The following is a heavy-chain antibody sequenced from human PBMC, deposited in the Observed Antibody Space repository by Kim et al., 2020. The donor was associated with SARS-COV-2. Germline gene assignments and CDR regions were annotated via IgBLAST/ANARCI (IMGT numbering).Heavy chain of an antibody. Sequence: SETLSLTCTVSGGSISSGGYYWTWIRQRPGKGLEWIGYIYYSGSTYYNPSLKSRVTISLDTSKNQFSLNLSSVTAADTAVYYCALKYNSGTLYWGQGTLLTVSS. V-gene: IGHV4-31*03. CDR3: ALKYNSGTLY. CDR1: GGSISSGGYY. D-gene: IGHD6-19*01. J-gene: IGHJ4*02. CDR2: IYYSGST.